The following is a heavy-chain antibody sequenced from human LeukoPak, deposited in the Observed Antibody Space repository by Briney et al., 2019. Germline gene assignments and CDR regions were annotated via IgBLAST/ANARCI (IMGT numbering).Heavy chain of an antibody. CDR2: ISSSSSTI. J-gene: IGHJ6*03. D-gene: IGHD5-18*01. V-gene: IGHV3-48*01. CDR1: GFTFSSYS. Sequence: GGSLRLSCAASGFTFSSYSMNWVRQAPGKGVEWVSYISSSSSTIYYADSVKGRFTISRDNAKNSLYLQMNSLRAEDTAVYYCARRNSVTANYYYYYMDVWGKGTTVTISS. CDR3: ARRNSVTANYYYYYMDV.